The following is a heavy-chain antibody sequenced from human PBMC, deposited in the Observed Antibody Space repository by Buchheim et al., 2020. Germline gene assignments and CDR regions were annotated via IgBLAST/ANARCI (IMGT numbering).Heavy chain of an antibody. CDR2: ISGSGGCT. CDR3: AKEDIVVVPAARGPFDY. D-gene: IGHD2-2*01. J-gene: IGHJ4*02. CDR1: GFTFSSYA. V-gene: IGHV3-23*01. Sequence: EVQLLESGGGLVQPGGSLRLSCAASGFTFSSYAMSWVRQAPGKGLEWVSAISGSGGCTYYADSVKGRFTIASEHSKNTLDLQMNSLRAEDTAVYYCAKEDIVVVPAARGPFDYWGQGTL.